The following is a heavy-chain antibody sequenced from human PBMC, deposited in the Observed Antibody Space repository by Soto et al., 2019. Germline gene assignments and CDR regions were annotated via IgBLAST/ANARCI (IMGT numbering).Heavy chain of an antibody. D-gene: IGHD3-10*01. CDR3: ATSNYGERD. CDR1: GFTLSEYG. V-gene: IGHV3-23*01. CDR2: VSGSGDST. Sequence: ELQVLESGGGLVQPGGSLRLTCAASGFTLSEYGTSWVRQAPGKGLEWVSFVSGSGDSTYYTDSVTGRLTISRDSSKNTVCLQMNSLRAEYTAVYYCATSNYGERDWGQGTLVTVSS. J-gene: IGHJ4*02.